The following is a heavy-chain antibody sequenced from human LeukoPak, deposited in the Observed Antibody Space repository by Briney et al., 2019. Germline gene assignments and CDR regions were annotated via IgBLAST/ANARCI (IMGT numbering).Heavy chain of an antibody. CDR2: INSDWSST. J-gene: IGHJ4*02. D-gene: IGHD1-7*01. CDR1: GFTSSSYS. CDR3: ASDETRTDFDY. V-gene: IGHV3-74*01. Sequence: PGGSLRLSCAASGFTSSSYSMNWVRQAPGKGLVWVSRINSDWSSTSYADSVKGRFTISRDNAKNTLYLQMNSPRVEDTAVYYCASDETRTDFDYWGQGTLVTVSS.